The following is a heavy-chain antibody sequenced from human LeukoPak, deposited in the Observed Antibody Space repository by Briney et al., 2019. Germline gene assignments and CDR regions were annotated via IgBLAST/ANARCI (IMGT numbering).Heavy chain of an antibody. CDR3: ARRSSSEYYFDH. V-gene: IGHV4-59*08. D-gene: IGHD6-6*01. Sequence: SETLSLTCTVSGGSISSYYWSWIRQPPGKGLEWIGYIHFSGSTNYNPSLKSRVTMSVGTSKNQFSLKLSSVTAADTAVYYCARRSSSEYYFDHWGQGTLVTVSS. CDR1: GGSISSYY. CDR2: IHFSGST. J-gene: IGHJ4*02.